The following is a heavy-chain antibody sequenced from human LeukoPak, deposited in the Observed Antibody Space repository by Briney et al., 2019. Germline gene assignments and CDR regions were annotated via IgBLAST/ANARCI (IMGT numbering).Heavy chain of an antibody. CDR3: ARPGCGVNCYYRMDV. CDR1: GFTFSSYA. Sequence: GGSLRLSCAASGFTFSSYAMTWVRQAPGKGLEWISAVSYDITRTFYADSVKGRFAISRDNSRNTLFLQMNSLRADDTAVYYCARPGCGVNCYYRMDVWGKETTVTVSS. V-gene: IGHV3-23*01. J-gene: IGHJ6*04. D-gene: IGHD3-10*01. CDR2: VSYDITRT.